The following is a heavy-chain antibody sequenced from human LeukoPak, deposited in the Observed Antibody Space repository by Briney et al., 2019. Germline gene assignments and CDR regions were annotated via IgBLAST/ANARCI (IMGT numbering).Heavy chain of an antibody. CDR1: GFTFSDYW. Sequence: QPGGSLRLSCAASGFTFSDYWMHWVRQAPGKGLEWVSRINCDGSITTDADSVKGRFTISRDNAKNTLYLQMNSLRAEDTGVYYCARDLVVTATYWGQGTLVTVSS. V-gene: IGHV3-74*01. J-gene: IGHJ4*02. CDR2: INCDGSIT. D-gene: IGHD2-21*02. CDR3: ARDLVVTATY.